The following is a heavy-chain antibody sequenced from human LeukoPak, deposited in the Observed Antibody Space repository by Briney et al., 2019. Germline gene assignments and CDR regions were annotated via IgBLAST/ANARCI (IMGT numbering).Heavy chain of an antibody. CDR3: AGIRVLRYFDWLSEPFDY. CDR1: GGSISSYY. Sequence: PSETLSLTCTVSGGSISSYYWSWIRQPAGKGLEWIGRIYTSGSTNYNPSLKSRVTISVDTSKNQFSLKPSSVTAADTAVYYCAGIRVLRYFDWLSEPFDYWGQGTLVTVSS. V-gene: IGHV4-4*07. D-gene: IGHD3-9*01. J-gene: IGHJ4*02. CDR2: IYTSGST.